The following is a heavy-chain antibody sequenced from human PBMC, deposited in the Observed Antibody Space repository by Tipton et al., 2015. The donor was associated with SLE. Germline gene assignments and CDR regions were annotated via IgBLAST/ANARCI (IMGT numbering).Heavy chain of an antibody. V-gene: IGHV4-34*01. Sequence: TLSLTCAVYGGSFSGYFWSWIRQSPEKGLQWIGEINHSGTTNYNPSLKSRVTMSVDTSKNQFSLRMTSMTAADTALYYCARLPASGSGGYDEPDWYFDVWGRGNLVTVSS. CDR1: GGSFSGYF. J-gene: IGHJ2*01. D-gene: IGHD3-22*01. CDR3: ARLPASGSGGYDEPDWYFDV. CDR2: INHSGTT.